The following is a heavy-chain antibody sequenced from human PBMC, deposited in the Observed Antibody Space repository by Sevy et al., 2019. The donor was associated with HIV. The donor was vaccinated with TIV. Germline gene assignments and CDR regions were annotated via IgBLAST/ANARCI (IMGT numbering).Heavy chain of an antibody. V-gene: IGHV1-18*01. D-gene: IGHD1-26*01. Sequence: ASVKVSCKASGYTFSDYGVTWVRQAPGQGLEWMGWISANNGNTNLAQNFQGRVTMTTETSTSTAYMEVRRLTYDDAAVYYCARTTGIVGAYAFDIWGQGTTVTVSS. CDR2: ISANNGNT. CDR1: GYTFSDYG. J-gene: IGHJ3*02. CDR3: ARTTGIVGAYAFDI.